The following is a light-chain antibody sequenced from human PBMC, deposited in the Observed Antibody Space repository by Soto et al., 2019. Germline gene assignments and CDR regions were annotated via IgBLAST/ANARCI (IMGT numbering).Light chain of an antibody. CDR2: AAS. Sequence: DIQITQAPSSVSASVEDGVTVTCRASQFISSWLAWYQQKPGKAPKLLIYAASSLQSGVPSRFSGSASGTDFTLTISSLQPEDFATYYCQQANSFPITFGQGTRLEIK. J-gene: IGKJ5*01. CDR1: QFISSW. V-gene: IGKV1-12*01. CDR3: QQANSFPIT.